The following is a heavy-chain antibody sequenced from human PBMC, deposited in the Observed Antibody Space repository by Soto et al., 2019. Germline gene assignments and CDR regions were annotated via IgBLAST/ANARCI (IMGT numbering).Heavy chain of an antibody. Sequence: ASVKVSCKASGYTFINYYMHWVRQAPGQGLGWMGIINPSGGSTNYAQKFQGRGTMTRDTSTSTVYMELSSLKSEDTAVYYCARVGSYCRGESCSSYNWCNPWGQGTLVTVSS. V-gene: IGHV1-46*01. D-gene: IGHD2-15*01. CDR3: ARVGSYCRGESCSSYNWCNP. CDR2: INPSGGST. CDR1: GYTFINYY. J-gene: IGHJ5*02.